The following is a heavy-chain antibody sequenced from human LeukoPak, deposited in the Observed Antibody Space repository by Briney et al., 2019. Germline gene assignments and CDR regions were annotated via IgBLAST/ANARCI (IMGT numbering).Heavy chain of an antibody. CDR3: ARDLLSDSV. D-gene: IGHD1-26*01. V-gene: IGHV4-39*07. CDR2: IYYSGST. J-gene: IGHJ4*02. Sequence: PSETLSLTCTVSGGSISSSSYYWGWIRQPPGKGLEWIGSIYYSGSTYYNPSLKSRVTISVDTSKNQFSLKLSSVTAADTAVYYCARDLLSDSVWGQGTLVTVSS. CDR1: GGSISSSSYY.